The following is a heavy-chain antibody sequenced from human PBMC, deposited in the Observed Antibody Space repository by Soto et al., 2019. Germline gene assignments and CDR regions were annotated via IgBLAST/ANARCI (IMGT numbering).Heavy chain of an antibody. CDR3: ARDRVWFGDFSPKPYYIDY. Sequence: QVQLVQSGGEVKKPGASVRVSCKAPDNTFIRYGISWVRQAPGQGLEWMGWISPNNGNINYAQKFQGRVTMTTEKSPSTAYMELRSLRSDDTAVYYCARDRVWFGDFSPKPYYIDYWGQGTLVAVSS. J-gene: IGHJ4*02. V-gene: IGHV1-18*01. CDR2: ISPNNGNI. D-gene: IGHD3-10*01. CDR1: DNTFIRYG.